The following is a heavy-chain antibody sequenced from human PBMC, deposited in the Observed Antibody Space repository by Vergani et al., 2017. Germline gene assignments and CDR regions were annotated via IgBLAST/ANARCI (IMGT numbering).Heavy chain of an antibody. D-gene: IGHD3-9*01. V-gene: IGHV5-10-1*03. CDR2: IDPSDSYT. CDR1: GYSFTSYW. CDR3: ARITYYDILTGNDAFDI. J-gene: IGHJ3*02. Sequence: EVQLVQSGAEVKKPGESLRISCKGSGYSFTSYWISWVRQMPGKGLEWMGRIDPSDSYTNYSPSFQGQVTISADKSISTAYLQWSSLKASDTAMYYCARITYYDILTGNDAFDIWGQGTMVTVSS.